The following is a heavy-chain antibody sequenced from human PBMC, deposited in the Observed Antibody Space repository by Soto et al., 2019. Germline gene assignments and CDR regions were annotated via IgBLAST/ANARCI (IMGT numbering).Heavy chain of an antibody. CDR3: ARVTAAADY. Sequence: VQLVESGGGLVQPGGSLRLSCAASGFTFSSYAMHWVRQAPGKGLEWVAVISYDGSNKYYADSVKGRFTISRDNSKNTLYLQMNSLRAEDTAVYYCARVTAAADYWGQGTLVTVSS. V-gene: IGHV3-30-3*01. J-gene: IGHJ4*02. CDR2: ISYDGSNK. CDR1: GFTFSSYA. D-gene: IGHD6-13*01.